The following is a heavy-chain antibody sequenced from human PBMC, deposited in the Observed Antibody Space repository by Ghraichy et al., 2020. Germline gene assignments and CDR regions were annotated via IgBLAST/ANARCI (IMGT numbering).Heavy chain of an antibody. V-gene: IGHV3-49*04. Sequence: GGSLRLSCTTSGFTFGDYGMSWVRQAPGKGLEWLGFIRSRAYGGTTEYAGSVKDRFTISRDDSKNIAYLQVNSLKIEDTAVYYCTRGSGQYGADNDYWGQGTLVTVSS. CDR2: IRSRAYGGTT. J-gene: IGHJ4*02. CDR3: TRGSGQYGADNDY. CDR1: GFTFGDYG. D-gene: IGHD1-14*01.